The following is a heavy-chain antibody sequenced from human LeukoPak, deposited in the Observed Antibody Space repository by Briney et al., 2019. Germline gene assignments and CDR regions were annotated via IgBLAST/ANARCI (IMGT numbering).Heavy chain of an antibody. V-gene: IGHV3-23*01. J-gene: IGHJ5*02. CDR1: GFTLSSFG. Sequence: GGSLRLSCAASGFTLSSFGISWVPPAPGKGLEWVSAITGRVGSTYYADSLKGRFTIYREYSKNTLYLQMNSLRAEDTAVYYCAKRSFLFWFEGWGQVVPVTVSS. CDR2: ITGRVGST. D-gene: IGHD1/OR15-1a*01. CDR3: AKRSFLFWFEG.